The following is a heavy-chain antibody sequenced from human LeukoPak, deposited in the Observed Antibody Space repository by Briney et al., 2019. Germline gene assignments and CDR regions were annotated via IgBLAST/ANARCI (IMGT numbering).Heavy chain of an antibody. Sequence: SVKVSCKASGGTFSSYAISWVRQAPGQGLEWMGGIIPIFGTANYAQKFQGRVTITTDESTSTAYMELSSLRSEDTAVYYCASCSSSVSYYYYMDVWGKGTTVTVSS. J-gene: IGHJ6*03. V-gene: IGHV1-69*05. CDR2: IIPIFGTA. CDR1: GGTFSSYA. CDR3: ASCSSSVSYYYYMDV. D-gene: IGHD6-6*01.